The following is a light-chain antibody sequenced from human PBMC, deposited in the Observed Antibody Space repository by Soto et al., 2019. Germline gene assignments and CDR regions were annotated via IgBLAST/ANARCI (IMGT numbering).Light chain of an antibody. Sequence: EVVMKQSPATLSLSPGERATLSCRASQSVSSYLAWYQQKPGQAPRLLIYDASNRATGIPARFSGSGSGTDFTLTICSLEPEDFAVYYCQQRSNWPITFGQGTRLEIK. J-gene: IGKJ5*01. CDR2: DAS. CDR3: QQRSNWPIT. CDR1: QSVSSY. V-gene: IGKV3-11*01.